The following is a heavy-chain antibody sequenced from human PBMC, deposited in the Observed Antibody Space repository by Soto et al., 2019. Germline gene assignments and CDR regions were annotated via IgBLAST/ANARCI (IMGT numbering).Heavy chain of an antibody. Sequence: GASVKVSCKASGYTFTTYDLSWVRQAPGQGLEWMGWISAYNGNTNYAQNLQGRVTMTTDTSTSTAYMELRSLRSDDTAVYYCARVIGYYYHMDVWGQGTTVTVSS. D-gene: IGHD3-22*01. J-gene: IGHJ6*02. CDR2: ISAYNGNT. V-gene: IGHV1-18*01. CDR3: ARVIGYYYHMDV. CDR1: GYTFTTYD.